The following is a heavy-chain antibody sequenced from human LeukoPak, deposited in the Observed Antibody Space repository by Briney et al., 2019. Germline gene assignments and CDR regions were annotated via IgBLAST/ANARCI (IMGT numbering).Heavy chain of an antibody. V-gene: IGHV1-69*04. CDR1: GGTFSSYA. Sequence: GASVKVSCKASGGTFSSYAISWVRQAPGQGLEWMGGIIPILGIANYAQKFQGRVTITADKSTSTAYMELSSLRSEDTAVYYCARGGYCSSTSCYRRDYYYGMDVWGQGTTVTVSS. J-gene: IGHJ6*02. CDR2: IIPILGIA. D-gene: IGHD2-2*02. CDR3: ARGGYCSSTSCYRRDYYYGMDV.